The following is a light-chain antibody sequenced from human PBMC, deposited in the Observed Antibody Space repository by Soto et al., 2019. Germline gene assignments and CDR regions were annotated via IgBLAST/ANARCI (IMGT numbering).Light chain of an antibody. CDR3: QQRGT. J-gene: IGKJ5*01. CDR1: QSVSSSY. V-gene: IGKV3-20*01. CDR2: GAS. Sequence: EIVLTQSPGTLSLSPGERATLSCRASQSVSSSYLALYQQKPGQAPRLLIYGASSRATGIPDRFSGSGSGTEFTLTISSLQSEDFAVYYCQQRGTFGQGTRLEIK.